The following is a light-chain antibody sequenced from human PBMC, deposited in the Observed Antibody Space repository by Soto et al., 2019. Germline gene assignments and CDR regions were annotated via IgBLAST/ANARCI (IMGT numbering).Light chain of an antibody. V-gene: IGKV3-15*01. J-gene: IGKJ5*01. CDR1: RSITTK. CDR2: VAS. CDR3: QQYNSWTTIT. Sequence: EIVMTQSPATLSVSPGDRATLSSRASRSITTKLGWYQQRPGQSPRLLIYVASTRATGIPARFSGSGSGTEFTLTISSLQSEDSAVYYCQQYNSWTTITFGQGTRLEIK.